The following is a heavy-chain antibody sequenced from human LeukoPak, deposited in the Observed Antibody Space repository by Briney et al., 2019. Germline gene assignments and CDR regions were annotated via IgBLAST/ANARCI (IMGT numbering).Heavy chain of an antibody. CDR3: ARQHDSYYYYYIDV. J-gene: IGHJ6*03. V-gene: IGHV4-38-2*01. Sequence: SETLSLTCAVSGYSISSGYYWGWIRQPPGRGLEWIGSLYHSDSAYYNTSLRSRVSMSVDTSKNQFSLPLSFVTAADTAVYYCARQHDSYYYYYIDVWGSGTTVTVSS. CDR1: GYSISSGYY. CDR2: LYHSDSA.